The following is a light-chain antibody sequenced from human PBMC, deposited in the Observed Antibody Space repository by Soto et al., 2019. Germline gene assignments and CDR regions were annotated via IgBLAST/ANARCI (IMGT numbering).Light chain of an antibody. J-gene: IGLJ2*01. CDR1: SSDVGSHNP. CDR3: CSYAGSSTFVV. CDR2: EGS. Sequence: QSALAQPASVSGSPGQSITISCTGTSSDVGSHNPVSWYQQHPGKAPKLMIYEGSKRPSGVSNRFSGSKSGNTASLTISGLQTEDEADYYCCSYAGSSTFVVFGGGTKVTVL. V-gene: IGLV2-23*03.